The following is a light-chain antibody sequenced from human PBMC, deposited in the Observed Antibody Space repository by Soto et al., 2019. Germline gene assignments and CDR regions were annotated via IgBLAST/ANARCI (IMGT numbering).Light chain of an antibody. J-gene: IGKJ4*01. CDR1: QSVGRH. Sequence: EIVLTQSPATLSLSPGERATLSCRASQSVGRHLAWYQQKPGQAPRLLIYDASNRATGVPARFSGSGSGTDFTLSISSREHEDFAVYYCQQRNNWPQATFGGGTKVEIK. V-gene: IGKV3-11*01. CDR3: QQRNNWPQAT. CDR2: DAS.